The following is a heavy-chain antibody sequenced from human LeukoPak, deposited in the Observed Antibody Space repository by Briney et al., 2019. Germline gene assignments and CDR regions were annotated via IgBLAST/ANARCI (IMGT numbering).Heavy chain of an antibody. CDR3: ARRGGQYDYSIDY. CDR1: GYSISSGYY. Sequence: PSETLSLTCTVSGYSISSGYYWGWIRQPPGKGLEWVGNIYHSGSTDSNPSLKRRVTISIDTSKNQFSLKLSSVTAADTAVYYCARRGGQYDYSIDYWGQGTLVTVSS. D-gene: IGHD4-11*01. V-gene: IGHV4-38-2*02. CDR2: IYHSGST. J-gene: IGHJ4*02.